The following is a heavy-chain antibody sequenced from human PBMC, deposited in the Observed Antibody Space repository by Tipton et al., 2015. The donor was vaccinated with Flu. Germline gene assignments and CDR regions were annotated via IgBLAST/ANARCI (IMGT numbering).Heavy chain of an antibody. Sequence: TLSLTCNVSGGSVTGYYWSWIRQSPGRGLEWIGYILYSGSTGYNPSLRGRVAILVDTSKNQFSLKLTSVTAADTAIYYCARDRFIAAPAPYGMDVWGQGTTVTVSS. CDR3: ARDRFIAAPAPYGMDV. D-gene: IGHD6-6*01. J-gene: IGHJ6*02. CDR2: ILYSGST. CDR1: GGSVTGYY. V-gene: IGHV4-59*02.